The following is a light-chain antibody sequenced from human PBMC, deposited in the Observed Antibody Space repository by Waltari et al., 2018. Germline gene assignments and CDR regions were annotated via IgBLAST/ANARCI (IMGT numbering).Light chain of an antibody. CDR1: QSLVYSDGNTY. CDR2: KIS. J-gene: IGKJ2*01. Sequence: VVLTQSPLSLPVTPGQPASISCSSSQSLVYSDGNTYLNLFQPRPGQSPRRPLYKISNRDSGVPDRFSGSGSGTDFTLKISRVEAEDVGIYYCMHGGHWPYTFGQGTKLEIE. V-gene: IGKV2-30*01. CDR3: MHGGHWPYT.